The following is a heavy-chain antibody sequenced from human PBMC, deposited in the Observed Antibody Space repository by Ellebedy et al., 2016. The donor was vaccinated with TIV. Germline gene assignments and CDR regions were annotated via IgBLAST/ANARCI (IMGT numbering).Heavy chain of an antibody. CDR3: AKSFVGHCISTICYVFDD. Sequence: PGGSLRLSCAASGFTFSSYSMHWVRQAPGKGLEWVASLSYDGNIEYYGESVKGRFTISRDTSKKTLYLHMNGLRAEDTAVYYCAKSFVGHCISTICYVFDDWGQGTLVTVSS. CDR1: GFTFSSYS. CDR2: LSYDGNIE. V-gene: IGHV3-30*18. D-gene: IGHD2-2*01. J-gene: IGHJ4*02.